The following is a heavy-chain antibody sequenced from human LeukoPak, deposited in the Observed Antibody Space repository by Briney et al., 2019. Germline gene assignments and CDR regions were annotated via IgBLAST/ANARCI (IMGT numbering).Heavy chain of an antibody. CDR1: GGSISSGGYY. J-gene: IGHJ5*02. Sequence: SETLSLTCTVSGGSISSGGYYWSWIRQHPGKGLEWIGYIYYSGSTYYNPSLKSRVAISVDTSKNQFSLKLSSVTAADTAVYYCARFVYQWLGRDWFDPWGQGTLVTVSS. CDR2: IYYSGST. V-gene: IGHV4-31*03. CDR3: ARFVYQWLGRDWFDP. D-gene: IGHD6-19*01.